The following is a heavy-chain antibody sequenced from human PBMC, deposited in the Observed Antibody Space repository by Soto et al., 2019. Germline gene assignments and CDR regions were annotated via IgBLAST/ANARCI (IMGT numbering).Heavy chain of an antibody. CDR3: AKDVPPGY. CDR2: IRQDGSEK. V-gene: IGHV3-7*03. CDR1: GFTFSNFW. Sequence: EVRLVESGGGLVQPGGSLRLSCTTSGFTFSNFWMNWVRQAPGKGLEWVANIRQDGSEKNYVDSVKGRFTISRDNAKNSVYLQMNSLRAEDTAVYYCAKDVPPGYWGQGTLVTVSS. J-gene: IGHJ4*02.